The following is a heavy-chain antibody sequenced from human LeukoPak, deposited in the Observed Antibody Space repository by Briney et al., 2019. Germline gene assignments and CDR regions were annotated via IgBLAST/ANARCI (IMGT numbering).Heavy chain of an antibody. V-gene: IGHV1-18*01. D-gene: IGHD5-24*01. CDR1: GYTFTSYG. J-gene: IGHJ4*02. Sequence: GASVKVSCKASGYTFTSYGISWVRQAPGQGLEWMGWISAYNGNTNYAQKLQGRVTMTTDTSTSTAYMELRSLRSDDTAVYYCARDYGGKWLQSGTYFDYWGQGTLVTVSS. CDR2: ISAYNGNT. CDR3: ARDYGGKWLQSGTYFDY.